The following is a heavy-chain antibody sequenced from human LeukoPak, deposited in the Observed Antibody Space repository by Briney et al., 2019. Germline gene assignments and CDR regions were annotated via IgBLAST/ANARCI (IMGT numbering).Heavy chain of an antibody. V-gene: IGHV4-39*01. Sequence: SETLSLTCTVSGGSISSSYYWGWIRQPPGKGLDWIGSIYYGGSTYYNPSLRSRVTTSVDTSRNQFSLKLTSVTAADTAVYYCARHGNHYYGSGGFDYWGQGTLVTVSS. CDR2: IYYGGST. CDR1: GGSISSSYY. D-gene: IGHD3-10*01. CDR3: ARHGNHYYGSGGFDY. J-gene: IGHJ4*02.